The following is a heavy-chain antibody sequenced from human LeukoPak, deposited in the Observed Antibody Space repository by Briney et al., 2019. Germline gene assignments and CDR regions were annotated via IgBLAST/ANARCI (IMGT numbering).Heavy chain of an antibody. CDR2: FNPEDAET. CDR1: GHTLSDLS. V-gene: IGHV1-24*01. J-gene: IGHJ4*02. CDR3: ATPVPHDTSGYYYRFDY. D-gene: IGHD3-22*01. Sequence: ASVKVSCKVSGHTLSDLSMQWVRQAPGKGLEWMGGFNPEDAETIYAQKFQGRVTMTEDTSTDTVYMELNSLISDDTAVYYCATPVPHDTSGYYYRFDYWGQGTLVTVSS.